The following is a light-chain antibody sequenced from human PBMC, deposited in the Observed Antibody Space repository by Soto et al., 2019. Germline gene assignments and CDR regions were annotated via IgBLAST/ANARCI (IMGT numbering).Light chain of an antibody. CDR3: SSYTSGSTVI. CDR1: RSDVGGYNY. Sequence: QYALTQPASVSGSPGQSITISCTGTRSDVGGYNYVSWYQHHPGKAPKLLIYEVTNRPAEVSNRFSGSKSGITASLTISGLQSEDEADYYCSSYTSGSTVIFGGGTKLTVL. V-gene: IGLV2-14*01. J-gene: IGLJ2*01. CDR2: EVT.